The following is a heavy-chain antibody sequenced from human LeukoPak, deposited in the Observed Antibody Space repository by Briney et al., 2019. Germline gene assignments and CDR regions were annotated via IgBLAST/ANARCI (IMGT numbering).Heavy chain of an antibody. CDR3: ARSSYSSSSSV. Sequence: PGGSLRLSCAASGFTFSGFWMSWSRQAPGKGLEWVASINSDGSEGYYADVVKGRFTISRDNAKNSLYLQINSLRAEGTAVYYCARSSYSSSSSVWGQGTMVTVSS. V-gene: IGHV3-7*03. CDR2: INSDGSEG. CDR1: GFTFSGFW. J-gene: IGHJ3*01. D-gene: IGHD6-6*01.